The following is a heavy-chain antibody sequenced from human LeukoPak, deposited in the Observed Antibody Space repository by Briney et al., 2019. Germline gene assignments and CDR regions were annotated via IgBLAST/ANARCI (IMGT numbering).Heavy chain of an antibody. CDR3: ARGSLGRYNWFDP. Sequence: EASVKVSCKASGYTFTSYAMNWVRQAPGQRLEWMGWINTNTGNPTYAQGFTGRFVFSLDTSVSTAYLQISSLKAEDTAVYYCARGSLGRYNWFDPWGQGTLVTVSS. V-gene: IGHV7-4-1*02. CDR1: GYTFTSYA. D-gene: IGHD3-16*01. CDR2: INTNTGNP. J-gene: IGHJ5*02.